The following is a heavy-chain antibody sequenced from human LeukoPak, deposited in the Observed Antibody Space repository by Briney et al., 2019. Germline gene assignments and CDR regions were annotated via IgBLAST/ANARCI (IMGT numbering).Heavy chain of an antibody. V-gene: IGHV3-48*01. CDR1: GFTFSSYS. CDR3: ARDGGLRYFDWLLSDAFDI. Sequence: PGGSLRLSCAASGFTFSSYSMNWVRQAPGKGLEWVSYISSSSSTIYYADSVKGRFTISRDNAKNSLYLQINSLRAEDTAVYYCARDGGLRYFDWLLSDAFDIWGQGTMVTVSS. J-gene: IGHJ3*02. D-gene: IGHD3-9*01. CDR2: ISSSSSTI.